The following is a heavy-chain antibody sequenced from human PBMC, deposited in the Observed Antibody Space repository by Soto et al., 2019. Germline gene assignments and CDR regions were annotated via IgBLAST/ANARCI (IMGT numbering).Heavy chain of an antibody. CDR1: GYTFTNYG. J-gene: IGHJ5*02. Sequence: QVQLMQSGAEVKKPGASVKVSCKASGYTFTNYGISWVRQAPGQGLEWMGWINGYSGYTNYAQKFQGRVTMATDTSTSTAYMERRSLRSDDTAVYYCARDGDEEANFDPWGQGTLVTVSS. D-gene: IGHD4-17*01. V-gene: IGHV1-18*01. CDR3: ARDGDEEANFDP. CDR2: INGYSGYT.